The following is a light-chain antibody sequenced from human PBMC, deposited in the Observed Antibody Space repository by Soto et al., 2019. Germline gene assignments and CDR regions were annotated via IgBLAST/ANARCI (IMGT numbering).Light chain of an antibody. CDR1: QTINSY. Sequence: DIQMTQSPSSLSASVGDSVTITCRASQTINSYLHWYQQKPGKAPNLLIYATTNLESGVPSRFSGSRTGTDFTLTISRLQPEDFATYYCQQTYITPFSFGPGTKVDIK. CDR2: ATT. CDR3: QQTYITPFS. V-gene: IGKV1-39*01. J-gene: IGKJ3*01.